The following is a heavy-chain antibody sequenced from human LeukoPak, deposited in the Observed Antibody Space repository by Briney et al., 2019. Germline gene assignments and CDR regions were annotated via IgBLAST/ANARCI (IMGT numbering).Heavy chain of an antibody. V-gene: IGHV1-18*01. CDR1: GYTFTTYG. CDR2: ISPYNGNT. J-gene: IGHJ5*02. CDR3: ARSGQNYGDYVNWLDP. D-gene: IGHD4-17*01. Sequence: ASVKVSCKTSGYTFTTYGIIWVRQAPGQGLEWLGWISPYNGNTHYAQKLQGRVTMTTDTSTSTAYMELRSLRSDDTAVYYCARSGQNYGDYVNWLDPWGQGTLVTVSS.